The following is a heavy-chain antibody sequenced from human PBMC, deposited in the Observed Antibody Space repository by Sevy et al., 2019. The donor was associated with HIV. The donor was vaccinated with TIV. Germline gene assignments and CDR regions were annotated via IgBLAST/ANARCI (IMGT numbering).Heavy chain of an antibody. J-gene: IGHJ3*02. V-gene: IGHV3-11*01. CDR1: GFTFSDYY. CDR3: ARGYYDSSGYLDAFDI. D-gene: IGHD3-22*01. Sequence: GSLRLSCAASGFTFSDYYMSWIRQAPGKGLEWGSYISSSGSTIYYADSVKGRFTISRDNAKKSLSLQMNSLKAEDTAVYYCARGYYDSSGYLDAFDIWGQGTMVTVS. CDR2: ISSSGSTI.